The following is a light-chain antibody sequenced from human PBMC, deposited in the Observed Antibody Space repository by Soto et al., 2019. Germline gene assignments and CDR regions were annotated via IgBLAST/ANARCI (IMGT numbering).Light chain of an antibody. V-gene: IGKV3D-15*01. J-gene: IGKJ4*01. CDR1: QSIANS. CDR2: GAS. Sequence: EIVLTQSPGTLSLSPGERASLSCRASQSIANSLAWYQQKPGQAPRLLIFGASNRATGIPDRFSGSGSGTEFTLTISSLQSEDFAVYYCQQYNNWPPLTFGGGTKVEIK. CDR3: QQYNNWPPLT.